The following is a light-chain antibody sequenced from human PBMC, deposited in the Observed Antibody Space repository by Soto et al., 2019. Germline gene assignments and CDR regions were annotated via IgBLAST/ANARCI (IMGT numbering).Light chain of an antibody. CDR1: QSVSSD. Sequence: EIVFTQPPCTLSLSPGERATLSCRANQSVSSDLAWYQQKPGQAPRLLIYGASTRATGIPARFSGSGSGTEFTLTISSLQSEDFAVYYCQQYNNWPPELTFGGGTKVDIK. V-gene: IGKV3-15*01. J-gene: IGKJ4*01. CDR3: QQYNNWPPELT. CDR2: GAS.